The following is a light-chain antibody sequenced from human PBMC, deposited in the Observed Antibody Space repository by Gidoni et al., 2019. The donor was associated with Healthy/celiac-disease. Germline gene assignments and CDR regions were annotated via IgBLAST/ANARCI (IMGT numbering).Light chain of an antibody. J-gene: IGKJ5*01. CDR1: QSVSGSY. V-gene: IGKV3-20*01. Sequence: EIVLTTSPGPMSLSPGESATFSCRASQSVSGSYLAWYQQKPGQAPRLRIYGASSRATGIPHRFSGSWSGTDFTLTISRLEPEDFAVYYCQQYGSSPITFGQGTRLEIK. CDR2: GAS. CDR3: QQYGSSPIT.